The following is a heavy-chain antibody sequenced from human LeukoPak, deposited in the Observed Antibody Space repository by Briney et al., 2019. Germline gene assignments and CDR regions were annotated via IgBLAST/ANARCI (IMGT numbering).Heavy chain of an antibody. CDR2: IYYSGST. D-gene: IGHD3-3*01. CDR3: ARHPRITIFGVVIQGAFDI. Sequence: SETLSLTCTVSGASISSSSYYWGWIRQPPGKGLEWIGSIYYSGSTYYNPSLKSRITISVDTSKNQFSLKLSSVTAADTAVYYCARHPRITIFGVVIQGAFDIWGQGTMVTVSS. CDR1: GASISSSSYY. J-gene: IGHJ3*02. V-gene: IGHV4-39*01.